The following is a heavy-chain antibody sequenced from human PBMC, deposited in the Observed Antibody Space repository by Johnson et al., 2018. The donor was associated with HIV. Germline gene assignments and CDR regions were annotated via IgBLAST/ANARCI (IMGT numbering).Heavy chain of an antibody. CDR3: AKSRGGYSYGYDAFDI. CDR1: GFTFSSNA. V-gene: IGHV3-30*04. D-gene: IGHD5-18*01. J-gene: IGHJ3*02. CDR2: ISYDGSNK. Sequence: QVQLVESAGGVVQPGRSLRLSCAASGFTFSSNAMHWVRQAPGKGLEWVAVISYDGSNKYYTDSVKGRFTISRDNSKNTLYLQMNSLRPEDTALYYCAKSRGGYSYGYDAFDIWGQGTMVTVSS.